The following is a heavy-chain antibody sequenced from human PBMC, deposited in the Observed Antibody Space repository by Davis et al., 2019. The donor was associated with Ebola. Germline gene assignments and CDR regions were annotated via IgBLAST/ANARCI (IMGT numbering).Heavy chain of an antibody. V-gene: IGHV3-30*18. CDR3: AKDDSGGYSAWYIDL. J-gene: IGHJ2*01. D-gene: IGHD4-23*01. CDR1: GFSFIDYG. Sequence: GGSLRLSCAASGFSFIDYGMHWVRQAPGKGLEWVAGISYDGRSDYFADSVKGRFTISRDDSKSTVDLHMNSLRADDTAVYLCAKDDSGGYSAWYIDLWGRGTLVTVSS. CDR2: ISYDGRSD.